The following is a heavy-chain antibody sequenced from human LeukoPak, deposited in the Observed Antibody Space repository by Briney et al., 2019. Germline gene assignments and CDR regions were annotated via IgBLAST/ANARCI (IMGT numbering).Heavy chain of an antibody. CDR1: GFTVSSNY. Sequence: PGGSLRLSCAASGFTVSSNYMNWVRQAPGRGPGWVSVIYKAGNTFYADSVKGRFTMSRDNSKNTLYLQMNSLRAEDTAVYYCARDLLDTNGDQYWYYDLWGRGTLVTVSS. CDR2: IYKAGNT. CDR3: ARDLLDTNGDQYWYYDL. D-gene: IGHD2-8*01. J-gene: IGHJ2*01. V-gene: IGHV3-53*01.